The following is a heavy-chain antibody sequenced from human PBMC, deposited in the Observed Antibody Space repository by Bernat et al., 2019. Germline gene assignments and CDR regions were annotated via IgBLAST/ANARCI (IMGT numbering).Heavy chain of an antibody. CDR2: ISGSGGST. V-gene: IGHV3-23*01. J-gene: IGHJ4*02. CDR3: AKEDGDYGFSFDY. D-gene: IGHD4-17*01. CDR1: GFTFRTMP. Sequence: EVQLLESGGGLVQPGGSLRLSCAASGFTFRTMPWTWSRQAPGKGLGWVSAISGSGGSTYYADSVKGRFTISRDNSKNTLYLQMNSLRAEDTAVYYCAKEDGDYGFSFDYWGQGTLVTVSS.